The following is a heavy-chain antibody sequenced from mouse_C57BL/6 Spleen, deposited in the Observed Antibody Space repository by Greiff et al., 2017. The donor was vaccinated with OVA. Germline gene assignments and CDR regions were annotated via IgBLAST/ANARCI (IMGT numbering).Heavy chain of an antibody. J-gene: IGHJ3*01. V-gene: IGHV1-74*01. Sequence: VQLQQPGAELVKPGASVKVSCKASGYTFTSYWMHWVKQRPGQGLEWIGRIHPSDSDTNYNQKFKGKATLTVDKSSSTAYRQLSSLTSEDSAVYYCAILYYGKGFAYWGQGTLVTVSA. CDR3: AILYYGKGFAY. D-gene: IGHD2-1*01. CDR1: GYTFTSYW. CDR2: IHPSDSDT.